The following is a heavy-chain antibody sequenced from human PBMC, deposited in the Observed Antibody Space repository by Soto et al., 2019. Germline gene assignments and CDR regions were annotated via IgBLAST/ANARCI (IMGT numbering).Heavy chain of an antibody. J-gene: IGHJ4*02. CDR3: AFTPYCGDACYSSLDF. V-gene: IGHV5-10-1*01. Sequence: EVQLVQSGAEVKKPGESLRISCKGSGYSFTNYWINWVRQMPGKGLEWMGKVDPVNSYTNYSPSFQGHVTISADKSISTGYIQWSSLRASDTAMYYCAFTPYCGDACYSSLDFWGLGTLVTVSS. CDR1: GYSFTNYW. D-gene: IGHD2-21*02. CDR2: VDPVNSYT.